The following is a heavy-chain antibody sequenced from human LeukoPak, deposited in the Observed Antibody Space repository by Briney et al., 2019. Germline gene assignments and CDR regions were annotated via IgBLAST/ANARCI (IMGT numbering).Heavy chain of an antibody. CDR3: AKLNWNDGIDY. CDR1: GFTFSSYG. D-gene: IGHD1-1*01. CDR2: ISYDGSNK. J-gene: IGHJ4*02. V-gene: IGHV3-30*18. Sequence: PGGSLRLSCVASGFTFSSYGMHWVRQAPGKGLEWVAVISYDGSNKYYADSVKGRFTISRDNSKNTLYLQMNSLRAEDTAVYYCAKLNWNDGIDYWGQGTLVTVSS.